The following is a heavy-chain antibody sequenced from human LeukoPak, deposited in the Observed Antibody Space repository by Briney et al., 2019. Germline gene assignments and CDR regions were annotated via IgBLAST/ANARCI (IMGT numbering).Heavy chain of an antibody. D-gene: IGHD1-1*01. V-gene: IGHV1-2*02. CDR3: ARTTPFDY. CDR1: GYTFTGYY. Sequence: AAAVKVSCKTSGYTFTGYYLHWVRQAPGQGLEWMGWIKPNNGDTNYAQKFQGRVTMTRDTSISTGYMELSRLRSDDTAVYYCARTTPFDYWGQGTLVTVFS. J-gene: IGHJ4*02. CDR2: IKPNNGDT.